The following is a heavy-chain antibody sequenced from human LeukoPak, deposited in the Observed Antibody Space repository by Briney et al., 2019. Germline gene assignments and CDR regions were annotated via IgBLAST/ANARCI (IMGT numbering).Heavy chain of an antibody. CDR3: ARDTDTSSHYGCFDP. CDR1: GFTFTSYG. V-gene: IGHV3-33*01. CDR2: LWYDGSNK. J-gene: IGHJ5*02. D-gene: IGHD2-2*01. Sequence: GGSLRLSCAASGFTFTSYGMHWVRQAPGKGLEWVAVLWYDGSNKFYADSVKGRFTISRDNSKNTLYLQTNSLRAEDTAVYYCARDTDTSSHYGCFDPWGQGTLVTVSS.